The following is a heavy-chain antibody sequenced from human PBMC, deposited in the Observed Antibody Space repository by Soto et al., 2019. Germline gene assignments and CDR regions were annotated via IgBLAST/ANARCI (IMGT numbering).Heavy chain of an antibody. CDR2: IRTDGSST. D-gene: IGHD2-15*01. Sequence: EVQLVESWGGLVQPGGSLRLSCAATGFTFSTYWMHWVRQGPGKGLVWVSRIRTDGSSTTYADSVKGRFIISRDTAKNTMYLQMNSLRAEDTAVYCCARAAGSNHPFDYWGQGSLVTVST. J-gene: IGHJ4*02. V-gene: IGHV3-74*01. CDR3: ARAAGSNHPFDY. CDR1: GFTFSTYW.